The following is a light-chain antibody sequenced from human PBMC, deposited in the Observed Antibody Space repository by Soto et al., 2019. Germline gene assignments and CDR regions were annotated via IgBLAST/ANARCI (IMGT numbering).Light chain of an antibody. CDR2: DVT. Sequence: QSAVTQPPSVSGSPGQSVTVSCTGTSSDVGGYDYVSWYQQHPGKAPKLLIYDVTKRPSGVPDRFSGSKSGNTASLTISGLQPEDEADFFCCSYGGSFPYVFGTGTKLTVL. V-gene: IGLV2-11*01. CDR3: CSYGGSFPYV. J-gene: IGLJ1*01. CDR1: SSDVGGYDY.